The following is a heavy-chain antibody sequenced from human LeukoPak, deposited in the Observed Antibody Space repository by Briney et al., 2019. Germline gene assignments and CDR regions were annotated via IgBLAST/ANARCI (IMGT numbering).Heavy chain of an antibody. CDR3: TRNDDTMPFDN. CDR1: GLTFANYW. J-gene: IGHJ4*02. V-gene: IGHV3-74*01. CDR2: INGDGTRI. Sequence: PGGSLGLSCAASGLTFANYWMHWVRQVPGKVPVRVARINGDGTRIDYADFVKGRFTISRDNAKNSLYLQMSSLRSEDTALYHCTRNDDTMPFDNWGQGTLVTVSS. D-gene: IGHD1-1*01.